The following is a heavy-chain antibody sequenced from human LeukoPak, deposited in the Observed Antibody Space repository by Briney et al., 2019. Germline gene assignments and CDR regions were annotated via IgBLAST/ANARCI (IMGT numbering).Heavy chain of an antibody. V-gene: IGHV4-31*03. J-gene: IGHJ3*02. CDR2: IYYSGST. D-gene: IGHD7-27*01. Sequence: SQTLSLTCTVSGGSISSGGYYWSWIRQHPGKGLEWIGYIYYSGSTYYNPSLKSRVTISLDTSKNQFPLRLSSLTAADMAVYYCARDRLSLGAFDIWGQGTMVTVSS. CDR1: GGSISSGGYY. CDR3: ARDRLSLGAFDI.